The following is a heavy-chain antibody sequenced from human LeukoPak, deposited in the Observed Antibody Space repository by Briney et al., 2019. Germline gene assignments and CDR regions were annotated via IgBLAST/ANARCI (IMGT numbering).Heavy chain of an antibody. V-gene: IGHV3-21*01. D-gene: IGHD2-15*01. CDR1: GFTFSSYS. CDR3: ERDLGSGFINSHFDY. J-gene: IGHJ4*02. CDR2: ISSSSSYI. Sequence: GGSLRLSCAASGFTFSSYSMNWVRQAPGKGLEWVSSISSSSSYIYYADSVKGRFTISRDNAKNSLYLQMNSLRAEDTAVYYCERDLGSGFINSHFDYWGKGTLVTVS.